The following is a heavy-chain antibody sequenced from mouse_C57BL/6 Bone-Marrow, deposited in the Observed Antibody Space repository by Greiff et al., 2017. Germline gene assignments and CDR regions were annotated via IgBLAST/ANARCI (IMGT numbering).Heavy chain of an antibody. D-gene: IGHD1-1*01. CDR3: ARGGIRSVATGFAY. J-gene: IGHJ3*01. Sequence: VQLQQPGAELVKPGASVKLSCKASGYTFTSYWITWVKQRPGQGLEWIGYIYPGSGSTNYNEKFKSKATLTVDTSSSTAYMQLSSLTSEDSAVYYLARGGIRSVATGFAYWGQGTLVTVSA. V-gene: IGHV1-55*01. CDR2: IYPGSGST. CDR1: GYTFTSYW.